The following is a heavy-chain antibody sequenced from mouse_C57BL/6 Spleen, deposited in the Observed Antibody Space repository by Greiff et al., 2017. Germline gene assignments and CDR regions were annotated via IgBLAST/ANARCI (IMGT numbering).Heavy chain of an antibody. CDR1: GFTFSSYA. CDR3: ARSLITTGAWFAY. CDR2: ISAGGSYT. J-gene: IGHJ3*01. D-gene: IGHD1-1*01. V-gene: IGHV5-4*03. Sequence: EVKVVESGGGLVKPGGSLKLSCAASGFTFSSYAMSWVRQTPEKRLEWVATISAGGSYTYYPDNVKGRFTISRDNAKNNLYLQMSHLKSEDTAMYYCARSLITTGAWFAYWGQGTLVTVSA.